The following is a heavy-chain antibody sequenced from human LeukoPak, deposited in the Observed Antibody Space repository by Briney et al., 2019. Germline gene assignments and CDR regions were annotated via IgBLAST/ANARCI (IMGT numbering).Heavy chain of an antibody. D-gene: IGHD2-2*01. J-gene: IGHJ4*02. CDR3: ARQDCSSTSCYQGLSID. CDR1: GYSFTSYW. V-gene: IGHV5-51*01. Sequence: RGESLKISCKGSGYSFTSYWIGWVRQMPGKGLEWMGIIYPGDSDTRYSPSFQGQVTISADKSISTAYLQWSSLKASDTAMYYCARQDCSSTSCYQGLSIDWGQGTLVTVSS. CDR2: IYPGDSDT.